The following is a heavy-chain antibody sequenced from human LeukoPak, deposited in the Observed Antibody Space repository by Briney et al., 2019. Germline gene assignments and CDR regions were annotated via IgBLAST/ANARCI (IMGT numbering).Heavy chain of an antibody. V-gene: IGHV3-11*01. D-gene: IGHD3-10*01. J-gene: IGHJ4*02. Sequence: GGSLRLSCAASGFTFSDYYMSWIRQAPGKGLEWVSYISSSDSTIYYADSVKGRFTISRDNAKNSLYLQMNSLRAEDTAVYYCAREFYYGSWSFFDYWGQGTLVTVSS. CDR2: ISSSDSTI. CDR3: AREFYYGSWSFFDY. CDR1: GFTFSDYY.